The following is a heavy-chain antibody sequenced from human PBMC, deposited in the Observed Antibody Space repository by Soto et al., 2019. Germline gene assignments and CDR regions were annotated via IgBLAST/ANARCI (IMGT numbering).Heavy chain of an antibody. Sequence: GGSLRLSCTASGFTFGDYAMSWFRQAPGRGLEWVGFIRGTTYGGTTQYAASVKGRFTISRDDSKSIAYLQMNSLKTEDTAVYYCARDPAPTPPYWYFDLWGRGTLVTVSS. CDR1: GFTFGDYA. D-gene: IGHD2-2*01. CDR3: ARDPAPTPPYWYFDL. V-gene: IGHV3-49*03. J-gene: IGHJ2*01. CDR2: IRGTTYGGTT.